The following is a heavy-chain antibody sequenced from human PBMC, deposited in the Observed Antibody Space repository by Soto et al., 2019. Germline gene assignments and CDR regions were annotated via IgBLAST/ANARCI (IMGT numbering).Heavy chain of an antibody. D-gene: IGHD3-16*01. CDR2: IKSKTDGGTT. V-gene: IGHV3-15*07. CDR1: GLTFSNAW. J-gene: IGHJ4*02. CDR3: TTDEGEFSDFDY. Sequence: EVQLVESGGGLVKPGGSLRLSCAASGLTFSNAWMNWVRQAPGKGLEWVGRIKSKTDGGTTDYAAPVKGRFTISRDDSKNTLYLQMNSLKTEDTAVYYCTTDEGEFSDFDYWGQGTLVTVSS.